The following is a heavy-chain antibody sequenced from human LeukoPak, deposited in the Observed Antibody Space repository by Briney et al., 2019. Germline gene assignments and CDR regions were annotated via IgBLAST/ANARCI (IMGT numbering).Heavy chain of an antibody. D-gene: IGHD3-3*01. CDR3: ARGDMEYYDFWSGSQTNWFDP. Sequence: ASVKVSCKASGYTFTSYYMHWVRQAPGQGLEWMGIINPSGDSTSYAQKFQGRVTMTRDTSTSTVYMELSSLRSEDTAVYYCARGDMEYYDFWSGSQTNWFDPWGQGTLVTVSS. CDR1: GYTFTSYY. J-gene: IGHJ5*02. CDR2: INPSGDST. V-gene: IGHV1-46*01.